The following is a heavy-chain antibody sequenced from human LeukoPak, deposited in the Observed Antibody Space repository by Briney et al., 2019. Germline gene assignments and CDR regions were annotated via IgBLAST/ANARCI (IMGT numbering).Heavy chain of an antibody. D-gene: IGHD4-17*01. CDR3: ARTVTTYGRWFDP. J-gene: IGHJ5*02. V-gene: IGHV4-30-2*01. CDR1: GGSISSSSYY. CDR2: IYHSGST. Sequence: SETLSLTCTVSGGSISSSSYYWGWIRQPPGKGLEWIGYIYHSGSTYYNPSLKSRVTISVDRSKNQFSLKLSSVTAADTAVYYCARTVTTYGRWFDPWGQGTLVTVSS.